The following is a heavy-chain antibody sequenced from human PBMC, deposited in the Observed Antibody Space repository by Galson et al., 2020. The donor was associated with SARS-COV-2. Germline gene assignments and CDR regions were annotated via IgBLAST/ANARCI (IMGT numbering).Heavy chain of an antibody. CDR2: ISGSGGST. Sequence: GGSLRLSCAASGFTFSSYAMSWVRQAPGKGLEWVSAISGSGGSTYYADSVKGRFTISRDTSKNTLYLQMNSLRAEDTAVYYCAKDQLLYIAAAGMNWFDPWGQGTLVTVSS. CDR1: GFTFSSYA. CDR3: AKDQLLYIAAAGMNWFDP. V-gene: IGHV3-23*01. D-gene: IGHD6-13*01. J-gene: IGHJ5*02.